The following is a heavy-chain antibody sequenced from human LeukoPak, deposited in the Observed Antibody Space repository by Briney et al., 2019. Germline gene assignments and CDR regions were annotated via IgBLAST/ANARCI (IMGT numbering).Heavy chain of an antibody. V-gene: IGHV1-2*02. D-gene: IGHD3-3*01. Sequence: ASVKVSCKASGYTFTGYYMHWVRQAPGQGLEWMGWINPNSGGANYAQKFQGRVTMTRDTSISTAYMELSRLRSDDTAVYYCARDHSNDFWSGSGPLYYMDVWGKGTTVTISS. CDR1: GYTFTGYY. CDR3: ARDHSNDFWSGSGPLYYMDV. CDR2: INPNSGGA. J-gene: IGHJ6*03.